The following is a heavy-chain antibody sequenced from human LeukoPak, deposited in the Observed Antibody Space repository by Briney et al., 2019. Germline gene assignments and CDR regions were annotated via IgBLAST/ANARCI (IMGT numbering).Heavy chain of an antibody. J-gene: IGHJ4*02. CDR2: IRSKANSYAT. CDR3: TYTYYDILTGRDVDY. V-gene: IGHV3-73*01. CDR1: GFTFSGSA. D-gene: IGHD3-9*01. Sequence: GGSLKLSCAASGFTFSGSAMHWVRQASGKGLEWVGRIRSKANSYATAYAASVKGRFTISRDDSKNTAYLQMNSLKTEDTAVYHCTYTYYDILTGRDVDYWGQGTLVTVSS.